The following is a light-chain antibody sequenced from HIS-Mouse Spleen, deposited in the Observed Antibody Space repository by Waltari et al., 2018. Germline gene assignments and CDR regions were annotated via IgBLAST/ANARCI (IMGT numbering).Light chain of an antibody. CDR3: QKYNSAPLL. CDR2: AAS. J-gene: IGKJ2*01. V-gene: IGKV1-27*01. Sequence: DIQMTQSPSSLSASVGDRVTTTCRASEGISNYLSWYQQKPGKVPTLLIYAASTLQSGVPSRFSRSGSGTDFTLTISSLQPEDVATYYCQKYNSAPLLFGQGTKLEIK. CDR1: EGISNY.